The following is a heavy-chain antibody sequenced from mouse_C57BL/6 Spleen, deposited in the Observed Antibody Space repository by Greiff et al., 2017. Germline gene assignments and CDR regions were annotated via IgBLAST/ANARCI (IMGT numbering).Heavy chain of an antibody. Sequence: QVQLKESGPGLVAPSQSLSITCTVSGFSLTRSGVSWVRQPPGKGLEWLGVIWGDGSTHSHSALISRLSISKDNSKSQVVLKLNSLQTDDTATYDGAKNLIYYDYVFAYWGQGTLVTVSA. D-gene: IGHD2-4*01. CDR2: IWGDGST. V-gene: IGHV2-3*01. J-gene: IGHJ3*01. CDR1: GFSLTRSG. CDR3: AKNLIYYDYVFAY.